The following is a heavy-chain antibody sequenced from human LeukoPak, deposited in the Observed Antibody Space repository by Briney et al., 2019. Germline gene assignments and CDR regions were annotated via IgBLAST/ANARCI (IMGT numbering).Heavy chain of an antibody. CDR3: AKDGSGTYYKFHFDY. D-gene: IGHD1-26*01. V-gene: IGHV3-23*01. J-gene: IGHJ4*02. Sequence: PGGSLRLSCAASGFTFSSYAMSWVRQAPGKGLEWVSTVSDSGSSTYYADSVKGRFTISRDNSKNTLYLQMNSLRAEDTAVFYCAKDGSGTYYKFHFDYWGQGALVTVSS. CDR2: VSDSGSST. CDR1: GFTFSSYA.